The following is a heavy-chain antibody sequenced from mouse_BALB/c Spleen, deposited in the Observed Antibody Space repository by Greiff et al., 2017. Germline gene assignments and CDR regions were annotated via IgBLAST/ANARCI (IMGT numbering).Heavy chain of an antibody. J-gene: IGHJ2*01. V-gene: IGHV5-6-5*01. CDR3: ARARTIYPFDY. CDR1: GFTFSSYA. CDR2: ISSGGST. D-gene: IGHD1-1*02. Sequence: EVKLVESGGGLVKPGGSLKLSCAASGFTFSSYAMSWVRQTPEKRLEWVASISSGGSTYYPDSVKGRFTISRDNARNILYLQMISLMSEDTAMYYYARARTIYPFDYWGQGTTLTVSS.